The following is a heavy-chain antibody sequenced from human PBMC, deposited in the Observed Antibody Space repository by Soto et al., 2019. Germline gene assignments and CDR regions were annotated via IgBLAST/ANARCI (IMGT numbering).Heavy chain of an antibody. CDR1: GDSISSGDYY. CDR3: ARVPNYYDTSGYVY. J-gene: IGHJ4*02. D-gene: IGHD3-22*01. V-gene: IGHV4-30-4*01. Sequence: SLTCTVSGDSISSGDYYWTWFRQSPGKGPEWIGYIYYSGSTHYNPSLKSRLTMSVDTSKSQFSLKLSSVTAADTAVYYCARVPNYYDTSGYVYWGQGTLVTVSS. CDR2: IYYSGST.